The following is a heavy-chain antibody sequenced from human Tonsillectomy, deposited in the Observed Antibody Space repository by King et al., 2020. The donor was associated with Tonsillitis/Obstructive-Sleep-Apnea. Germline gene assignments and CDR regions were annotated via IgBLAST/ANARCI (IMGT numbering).Heavy chain of an antibody. J-gene: IGHJ4*02. D-gene: IGHD3-16*01. CDR2: ISYDGSDK. Sequence: VQLVGSGGGVVQPGRSLRLSCAASGFTFSSYPMHWVRQAPGKGLEWVAVISYDGSDKYYADSVKGRFTISRDNSKNTLYLQMNSLRDEDTAVYHCARDLGGASGYWGQGTLVIVSS. CDR1: GFTFSSYP. V-gene: IGHV3-30*04. CDR3: ARDLGGASGY.